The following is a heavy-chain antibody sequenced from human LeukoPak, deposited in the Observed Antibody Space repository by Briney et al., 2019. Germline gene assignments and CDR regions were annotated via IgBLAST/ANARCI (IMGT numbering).Heavy chain of an antibody. CDR3: ANIIAVAGTGDY. CDR1: GFTFSSYG. V-gene: IGHV3-30*02. J-gene: IGHJ4*02. Sequence: GGSLRLSCAASGFTFSSYGMHWVRQAPGKGLEWVAFIRYDGSNKYYADSVKGRFTISRDNSKNTLYLQMNSLRAEDTAVYYCANIIAVAGTGDYWGQGTLVTVSS. D-gene: IGHD6-19*01. CDR2: IRYDGSNK.